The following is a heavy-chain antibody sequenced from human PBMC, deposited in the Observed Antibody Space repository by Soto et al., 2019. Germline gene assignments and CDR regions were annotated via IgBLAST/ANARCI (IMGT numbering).Heavy chain of an antibody. CDR3: ASPGDTDAFDI. CDR1: GGTFSSYT. J-gene: IGHJ3*02. V-gene: IGHV1-69*02. D-gene: IGHD2-2*02. CDR2: IIPILGIA. Sequence: QVQLVQSGAEVKKPGSSVKVSCKASGGTFSSYTISWVRQAPGQGLEWMGRIIPILGIANYAQKFQGRVTITADKSTRTDYMELSSLRSEDTAVYYWASPGDTDAFDIWGQGTMVTVSS.